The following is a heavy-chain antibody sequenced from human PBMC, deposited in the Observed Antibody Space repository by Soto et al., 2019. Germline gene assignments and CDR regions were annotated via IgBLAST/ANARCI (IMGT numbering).Heavy chain of an antibody. CDR3: AVPYYDFWFCYTDTASSGIYA. V-gene: IGHV4-39*01. CDR1: GRSISSSSYY. CDR2: IYYSGST. D-gene: IGHD3-3*01. Sequence: ETLSLTCTVSGRSISSSSYYWGWIRQPPGKGLEWIGSIYYSGSTYYNPSLKSRVTISVDTSKNQFSLKLSSVTAADTAVYYCAVPYYDFWFCYTDTASSGIYACGQDTT. J-gene: IGHJ6*02.